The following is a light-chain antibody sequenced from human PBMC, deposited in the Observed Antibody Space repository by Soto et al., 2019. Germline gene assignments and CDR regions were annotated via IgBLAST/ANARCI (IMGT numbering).Light chain of an antibody. CDR2: GAS. Sequence: EIVMTQSPATLSVSPGERATLSCRASQSVSSNLAWYQQKPGQAPRLLIYGASTRATGIPARFSGSGSGTEITLTISSLQSEDFPVYYWQQYNNWPRTFGQGTKVEIK. CDR3: QQYNNWPRT. V-gene: IGKV3-15*01. J-gene: IGKJ1*01. CDR1: QSVSSN.